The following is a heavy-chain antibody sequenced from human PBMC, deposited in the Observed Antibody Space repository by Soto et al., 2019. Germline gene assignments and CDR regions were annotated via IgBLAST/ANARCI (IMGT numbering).Heavy chain of an antibody. D-gene: IGHD3-22*01. CDR1: GFTFSSYS. J-gene: IGHJ3*02. Sequence: LSLTCAASGFTFSSYSMNWVRQAPGKGLEWVSSISSSSSYIYYADSVKGRFTISRDNAKNSLYLQMNSLRAEDTAVYYCARDKFIDYDSSGPPIVYAFDIWGQGTMVTVSS. V-gene: IGHV3-21*01. CDR2: ISSSSSYI. CDR3: ARDKFIDYDSSGPPIVYAFDI.